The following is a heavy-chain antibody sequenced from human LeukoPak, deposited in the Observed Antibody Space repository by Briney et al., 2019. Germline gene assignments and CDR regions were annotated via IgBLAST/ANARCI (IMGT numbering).Heavy chain of an antibody. D-gene: IGHD2-15*01. V-gene: IGHV1-69*05. Sequence: SVKVSCKASGGTFINSAISWVRQAPGQGLQWMGRIIPIFGTSNYEQKFQGRVTITTDESTSTAYMELSSLRSEDTAVYYCASGYCSGGSCLTHFHFWGQGTLVSVSS. CDR3: ASGYCSGGSCLTHFHF. J-gene: IGHJ4*02. CDR2: IIPIFGTS. CDR1: GGTFINSA.